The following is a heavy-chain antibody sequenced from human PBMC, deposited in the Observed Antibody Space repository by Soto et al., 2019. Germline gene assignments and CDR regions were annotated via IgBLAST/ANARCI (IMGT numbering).Heavy chain of an antibody. CDR3: ARVPGYDGSGSYYPFDF. J-gene: IGHJ4*02. CDR1: GFSFSTSS. D-gene: IGHD3-10*01. V-gene: IGHV3-21*06. CDR2: ISGSSDYR. Sequence: EVQLVESGGGLVKPGGSLRLSCAGSGFSFSTSSMNWVRQAPGKELEWVSAISGSSDYRYYADSVKGRFTISRDNAKSSRLLQMNSLRGEDTAVYHCARVPGYDGSGSYYPFDFWGQGTVVTVSS.